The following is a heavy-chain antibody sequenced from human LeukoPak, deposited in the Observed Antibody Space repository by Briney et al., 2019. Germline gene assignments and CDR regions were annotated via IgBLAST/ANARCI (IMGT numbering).Heavy chain of an antibody. D-gene: IGHD5-18*01. Sequence: GGSLRLSCVGSGFTFSTYGMSWVRQAPGKGLEWVSVISGSGGSSYYADSVKGRFTISRDNSKNTLYLQMDSLRAEDTAVYYCAKAPIELWKIFEYWGQGTLVTVSS. V-gene: IGHV3-23*01. CDR1: GFTFSTYG. CDR2: ISGSGGSS. J-gene: IGHJ4*02. CDR3: AKAPIELWKIFEY.